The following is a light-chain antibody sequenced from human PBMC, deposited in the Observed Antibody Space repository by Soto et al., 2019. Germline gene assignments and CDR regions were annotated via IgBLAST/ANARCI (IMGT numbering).Light chain of an antibody. J-gene: IGKJ4*02. CDR3: QQQYDTSRA. V-gene: IGKV3-20*01. Sequence: EIVLTQSPGTLSVSPGELASLSSSATKHSNSSYLAWYQQKPGQAPRLLIYDASSRPTGIPARFSGSGSGTDFTLTISSLEAEDVAVYYCQQQYDTSRAFGGGTKVDIK. CDR2: DAS. CDR1: KHSNSSY.